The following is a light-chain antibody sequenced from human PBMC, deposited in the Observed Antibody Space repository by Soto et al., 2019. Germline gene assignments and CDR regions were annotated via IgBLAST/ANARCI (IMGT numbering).Light chain of an antibody. V-gene: IGLV2-8*01. CDR2: EVS. CDR3: SSYAGDNNLYV. J-gene: IGLJ1*01. CDR1: SSDVGGYNS. Sequence: QSALTQPPSASGSPGQSVSISCTGTSSDVGGYNSVSWYQHHPGKAPKLMIYEVSKRPSGVPDRFSGSKSGNTASLTVSGLQTEDEADYYCSSYAGDNNLYVFGTGNKLTVL.